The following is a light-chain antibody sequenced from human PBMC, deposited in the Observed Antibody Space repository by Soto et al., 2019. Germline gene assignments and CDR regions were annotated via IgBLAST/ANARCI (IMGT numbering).Light chain of an antibody. Sequence: NVLTQSPGTLSLSPGQRATLSCRASQSLSGNYLAWYQHKPGQAPRVLIYRASIRATGISDRFSGSGSGTDFTLTISRLEPEDFAVYYCQHYGASPWTFGQGTKVDIK. CDR3: QHYGASPWT. V-gene: IGKV3-20*01. CDR1: QSLSGNY. J-gene: IGKJ1*01. CDR2: RAS.